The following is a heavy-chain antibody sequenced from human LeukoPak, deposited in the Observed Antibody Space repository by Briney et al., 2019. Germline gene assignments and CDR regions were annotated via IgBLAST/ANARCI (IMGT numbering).Heavy chain of an antibody. CDR2: ISYDGSNK. Sequence: GGSLRLSCAASGFTFSSYGMHWVRQAPGKGLEWVAVISYDGSNKYYADSVKSRFTISRDNSKNTLYLQMNSLRAEDTAVYYCARDVGGYLDYWGQGTLVTVSS. V-gene: IGHV3-30*03. J-gene: IGHJ4*02. CDR1: GFTFSSYG. CDR3: ARDVGGYLDY.